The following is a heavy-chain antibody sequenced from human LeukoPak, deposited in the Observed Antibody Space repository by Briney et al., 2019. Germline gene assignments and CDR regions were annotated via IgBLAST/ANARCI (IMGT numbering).Heavy chain of an antibody. J-gene: IGHJ5*02. V-gene: IGHV4-39*07. CDR3: ARGGGPMVRGVKRSNWFDP. CDR2: INHSGSA. D-gene: IGHD3-10*01. Sequence: SETLSLTCTVSGGSISSGSYYWSWIRQPPGKGLEWIGEINHSGSANYNPSLKSRVTISVDTSKNQFSLKLSSVTAADTAVYYCARGGGPMVRGVKRSNWFDPWGQGTLVTVSS. CDR1: GGSISSGSYY.